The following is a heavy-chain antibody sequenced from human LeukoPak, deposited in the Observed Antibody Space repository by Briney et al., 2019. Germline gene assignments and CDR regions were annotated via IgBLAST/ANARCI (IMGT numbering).Heavy chain of an antibody. CDR3: ARAPGYDYYYYYMDV. CDR1: GFTFSTYD. J-gene: IGHJ6*03. CDR2: ISGSGGST. V-gene: IGHV3-23*01. Sequence: GGSLRLSCAASGFTFSTYDMSWVRQAPGKGLEWVSAISGSGGSTYYADSVKGRFTISRDNSKSTLYLQMNSLRAEDTAVYYCARAPGYDYYYYYMDVWGKGTTVTVSS. D-gene: IGHD5-12*01.